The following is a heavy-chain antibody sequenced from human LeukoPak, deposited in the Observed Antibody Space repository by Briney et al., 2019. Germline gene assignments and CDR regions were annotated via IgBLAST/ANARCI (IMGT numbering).Heavy chain of an antibody. CDR3: ARDAGNYKQVFDY. CDR2: ISAYNGNS. V-gene: IGHV1-18*01. Sequence: ASVKVSCKASSYTFTNYGLSWVQQAPGRGLEWMGWISAYNGNSNYAQKFRGRVTLTTDTSTSTAYMELRSLTSDDTAIYYCARDAGNYKQVFDYWGQGTLVTVSS. J-gene: IGHJ4*02. D-gene: IGHD1-7*01. CDR1: SYTFTNYG.